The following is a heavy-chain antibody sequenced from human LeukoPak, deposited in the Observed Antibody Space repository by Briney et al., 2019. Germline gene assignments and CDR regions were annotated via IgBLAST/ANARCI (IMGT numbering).Heavy chain of an antibody. J-gene: IGHJ6*03. CDR1: GYSISSGYY. Sequence: SETLSLTCTVSGYSISSGYYWGWIRQPPGKGLEWIGSIYHSGSTYYNPSLKSRVTISVDTSKNQFSLKLSSVTAADTAVYYCARASSDYFSFYYYYMDVWGKGTTVTVSS. V-gene: IGHV4-38-2*02. CDR3: ARASSDYFSFYYYYMDV. CDR2: IYHSGST. D-gene: IGHD3-22*01.